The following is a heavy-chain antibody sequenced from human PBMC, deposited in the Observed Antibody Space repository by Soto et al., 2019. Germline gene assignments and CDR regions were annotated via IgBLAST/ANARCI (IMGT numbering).Heavy chain of an antibody. J-gene: IGHJ4*02. CDR1: GGSISGHY. D-gene: IGHD6-19*01. V-gene: IGHV4-59*11. Sequence: PSETLSLTCTVSGGSISGHYWIWIRQSPGKGLEWIGYIFYTGSANYNPSLKSRVTLSVDTSKNQFSLRLSSVTAADTAVYYCARVGSSGWSPDYWGQGTLVTVSS. CDR3: ARVGSSGWSPDY. CDR2: IFYTGSA.